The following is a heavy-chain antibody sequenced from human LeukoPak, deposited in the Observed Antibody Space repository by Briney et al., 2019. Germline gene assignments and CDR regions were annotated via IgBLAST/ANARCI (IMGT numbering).Heavy chain of an antibody. CDR3: AKGTVIVGYYLDS. CDR2: ISNDGSDK. CDR1: GFTFSSYG. V-gene: IGHV3-30*18. D-gene: IGHD3-22*01. J-gene: IGHJ4*02. Sequence: PGRSLRLSCAASGFTFSSYGIHWVRQAPGKGLEWVAVISNDGSDKSYADSVKGRFTISRDNSKNTLYLQMNSLRAEDTAVYFCAKGTVIVGYYLDSWGQGTLVTVSS.